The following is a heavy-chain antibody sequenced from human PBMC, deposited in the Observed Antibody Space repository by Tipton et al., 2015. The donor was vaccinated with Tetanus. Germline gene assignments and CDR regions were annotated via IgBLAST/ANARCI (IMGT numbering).Heavy chain of an antibody. CDR2: IIPMFGVP. D-gene: IGHD6-13*01. V-gene: IGHV1-69*17. J-gene: IGHJ6*02. CDR1: GGTVNNYS. CDR3: AKGGDIAEGGFYFMDV. Sequence: QSGPEVKKPGSSVKVSCKASGGTVNNYSISWVRQAPGQGLEWMGGIIPMFGVPNYAQKFQARVTITADQSTSTAYLELRGLKSDDTAMYFCAKGGDIAEGGFYFMDVWGQGTRVTVSS.